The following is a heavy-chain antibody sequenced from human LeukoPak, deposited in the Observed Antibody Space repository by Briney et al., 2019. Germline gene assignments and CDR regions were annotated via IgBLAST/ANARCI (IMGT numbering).Heavy chain of an antibody. CDR3: AKGPVSAIVGATTLDY. Sequence: PGGSLRLSCAASGFTFGNYAMNWVHQAPGKGLEWVSLISGSTGSTYYADSVKGRFSISRDNTKNTVYLQMNSLRVEDTAVYCAKGPVSAIVGATTLDYWGQGTLVTVSS. V-gene: IGHV3-23*01. CDR2: ISGSTGST. J-gene: IGHJ4*02. CDR1: GFTFGNYA. D-gene: IGHD1-26*01.